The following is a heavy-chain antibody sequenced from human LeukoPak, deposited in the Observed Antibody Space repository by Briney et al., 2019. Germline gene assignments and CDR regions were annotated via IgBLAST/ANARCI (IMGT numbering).Heavy chain of an antibody. Sequence: SETLSLTCTVSGGSISSSSYYWGWIRQPPGKGLEWIGSIYYSGSTYYNPSLKSRVTISVDTSKNQFSLKLSSVTAADTAVYYCARARPDYDFWSGAIDYWGQGTLVTVSS. CDR2: IYYSGST. D-gene: IGHD3-3*01. CDR1: GGSISSSSYY. CDR3: ARARPDYDFWSGAIDY. J-gene: IGHJ4*02. V-gene: IGHV4-39*07.